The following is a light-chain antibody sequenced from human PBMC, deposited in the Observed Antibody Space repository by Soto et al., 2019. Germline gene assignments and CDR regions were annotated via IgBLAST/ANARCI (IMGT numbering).Light chain of an antibody. CDR3: QQYNNWWT. Sequence: EIVMTQSPATLSVSPGERATLSCRASQSVSSYLAWYQQKPGQAPRLLIYSTSTRATGIPPRFSGSGSGTEFTLTISSLQSEDFGVYYCQQYNNWWTFGQGTKVEI. CDR2: STS. CDR1: QSVSSY. V-gene: IGKV3-15*01. J-gene: IGKJ1*01.